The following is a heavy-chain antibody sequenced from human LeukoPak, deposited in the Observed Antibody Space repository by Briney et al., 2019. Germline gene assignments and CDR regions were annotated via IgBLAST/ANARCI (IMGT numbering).Heavy chain of an antibody. CDR2: IKQDGSEK. CDR3: VKRELYIVATT. V-gene: IGHV3-7*03. Sequence: PGGSLRLSCAASGFTFSSNWMSWVRQAPGKGLEWVANIKQDGSEKYYVDSVKGRFTISRDNAKNSLYLQMNSLRAEDTAVYYCVKRELYIVATTWGHGTLVTVSS. J-gene: IGHJ5*01. D-gene: IGHD5-12*01. CDR1: GFTFSSNW.